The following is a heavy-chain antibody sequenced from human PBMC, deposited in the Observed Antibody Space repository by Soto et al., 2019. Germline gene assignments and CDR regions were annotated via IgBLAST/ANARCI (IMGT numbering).Heavy chain of an antibody. CDR1: GYTLTELS. D-gene: IGHD7-27*01. J-gene: IGHJ3*02. CDR3: AQERLGKAVARLAFDI. V-gene: IGHV1-24*01. Sequence: ASVKVSCKVSGYTLTELSMHWVRQAPGKGLEWMGGFDTEDGETIYAQKFQDRVTMTEDTSTDTAYMELSSLRSEDTAVYYCAQERLGKAVARLAFDIWGQGTMVTVSS. CDR2: FDTEDGET.